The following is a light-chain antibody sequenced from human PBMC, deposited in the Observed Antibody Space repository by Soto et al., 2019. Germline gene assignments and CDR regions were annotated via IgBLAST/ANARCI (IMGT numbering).Light chain of an antibody. Sequence: SYELTQPPSVSVSPGQTASITCSGDKLGDKYACWYQQKPGQSPVLVICQDNKRPSGIPERFSGPNSGNTATLTISGTQAMDEADYYCQAWDSSTANVVFGGGTKLTVL. CDR2: QDN. CDR3: QAWDSSTANVV. V-gene: IGLV3-1*01. J-gene: IGLJ2*01. CDR1: KLGDKY.